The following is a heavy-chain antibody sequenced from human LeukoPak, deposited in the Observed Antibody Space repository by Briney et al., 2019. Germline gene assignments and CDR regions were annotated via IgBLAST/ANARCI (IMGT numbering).Heavy chain of an antibody. CDR2: ISGSGGST. V-gene: IGHV3-23*01. CDR1: GFTFSSYG. CDR3: AKEPYCGGDCSPGGGAFDI. Sequence: GGSLRLSCAASGFTFSSYGMSWVRQAPGKGLEWVSAISGSGGSTYYADSVKGRFTVSRDNSKNTLYLQMNSLRAEDTAVYYCAKEPYCGGDCSPGGGAFDIWGQGTMVTVSS. J-gene: IGHJ3*02. D-gene: IGHD2-21*02.